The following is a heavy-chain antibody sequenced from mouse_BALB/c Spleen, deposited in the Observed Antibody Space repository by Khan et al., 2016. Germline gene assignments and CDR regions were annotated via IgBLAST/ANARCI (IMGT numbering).Heavy chain of an antibody. J-gene: IGHJ4*01. CDR3: ARLRRVYAMDY. CDR2: ISYDGSN. CDR1: GYSITSGYY. Sequence: EVRLQESGPGLVKPSQSLSLTCSVTGYSITSGYYWNWIRQFPGNNLEWMGYISYDGSNNYNPSLNTRISIARDTSKNQFFLKLNSVTTEDTATYCCARLRRVYAMDYWGQGTSVTVSS. V-gene: IGHV3-6*02. D-gene: IGHD2-12*01.